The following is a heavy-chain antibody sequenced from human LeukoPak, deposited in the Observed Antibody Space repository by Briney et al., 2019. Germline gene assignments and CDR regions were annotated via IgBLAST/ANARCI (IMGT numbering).Heavy chain of an antibody. J-gene: IGHJ4*02. CDR2: INPANGNT. CDR1: GYPFRSYV. D-gene: IGHD5-12*01. Sequence: ASVKVSCKASGYPFRSYVMHWLRQAPGQSLEWIGWINPANGNTKYSRNLQGRVTITRDTSASVVYMELSSLRYEDTAVYYCARDGYDADGYLDYWGQGALVPVSS. V-gene: IGHV1-3*01. CDR3: ARDGYDADGYLDY.